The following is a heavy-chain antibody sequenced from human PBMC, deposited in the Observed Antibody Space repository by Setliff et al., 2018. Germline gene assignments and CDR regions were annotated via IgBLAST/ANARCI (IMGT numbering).Heavy chain of an antibody. D-gene: IGHD5-18*01. Sequence: GESLKISCKASGYRFTSQWIAWVRQTPGRGLEWMGITYPADSDTTYSPSFQGQVTISVDKSLSTAYLQWSSLKASDSGKYYCARRGYGGYIYGSFDSWGQGTPVTVSS. CDR1: GYRFTSQW. J-gene: IGHJ5*01. CDR2: TYPADSDT. V-gene: IGHV5-51*01. CDR3: ARRGYGGYIYGSFDS.